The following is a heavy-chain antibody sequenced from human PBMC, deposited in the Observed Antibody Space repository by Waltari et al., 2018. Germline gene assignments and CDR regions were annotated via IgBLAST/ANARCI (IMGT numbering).Heavy chain of an antibody. D-gene: IGHD2-21*02. V-gene: IGHV4-38-2*01. Sequence: QVQLQESGPRLVKPSETLSLTCSVSGFPIGSEYYWAWVRQSPGEGLVWIGSTYRSGSADYNPSLKGRVTISVDTSKNQFSLKLTSVTVADSGVYYCARLSPYTSSGDFFDPWGQGALVTVSS. CDR1: GFPIGSEYY. CDR3: ARLSPYTSSGDFFDP. CDR2: TYRSGSA. J-gene: IGHJ5*02.